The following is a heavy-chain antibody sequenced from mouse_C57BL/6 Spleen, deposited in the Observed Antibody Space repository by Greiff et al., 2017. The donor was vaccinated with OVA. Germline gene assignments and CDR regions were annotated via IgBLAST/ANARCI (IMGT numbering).Heavy chain of an antibody. V-gene: IGHV1-7*01. D-gene: IGHD1-1*01. J-gene: IGHJ2*01. CDR1: GYTFTSYW. CDR2: INPSSGYT. Sequence: VQLQESGAELAKPGASVKLSCKASGYTFTSYWMHWVKQRPGQGLEWIGYINPSSGYTKYNQKCKDKATLTADKASSTAYMQLSSRTYEDSAVYYCARPRSSYPDYWGQGTTLTVSS. CDR3: ARPRSSYPDY.